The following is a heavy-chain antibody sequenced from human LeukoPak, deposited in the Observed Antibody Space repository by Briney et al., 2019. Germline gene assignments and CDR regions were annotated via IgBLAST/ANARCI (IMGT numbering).Heavy chain of an antibody. D-gene: IGHD1-26*01. J-gene: IGHJ3*02. CDR2: LYHSGST. V-gene: IGHV4-39*01. CDR1: GASITSHRYY. CDR3: VRPSSEGALPDAFDI. Sequence: SETLSLTCTVSGASITSHRYYWAWIRQPPWTEVAWIPPLYHSGSTYYNPSLKSRVTISVATSKDQFSLNLTSVTAADTSVYYCVRPSSEGALPDAFDIWGQGTMVTVSS.